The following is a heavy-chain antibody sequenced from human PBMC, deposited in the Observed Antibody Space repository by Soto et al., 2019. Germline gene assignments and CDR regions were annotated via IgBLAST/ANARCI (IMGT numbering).Heavy chain of an antibody. Sequence: GGSLRLSCAASGFTFGNLAMTWVRQAPGKGLEWVSTLTDDGRDTHYADFVKGRFAISRDNSKNTLYLQMNSLRAEDTAMYFCARDSYGWGSHDYWGQGTPVTVSS. CDR2: LTDDGRDT. CDR3: ARDSYGWGSHDY. CDR1: GFTFGNLA. V-gene: IGHV3-23*01. D-gene: IGHD3-10*01. J-gene: IGHJ4*02.